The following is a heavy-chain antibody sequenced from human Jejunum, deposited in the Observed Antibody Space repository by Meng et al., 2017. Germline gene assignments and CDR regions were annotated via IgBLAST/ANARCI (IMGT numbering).Heavy chain of an antibody. V-gene: IGHV4-61*02. CDR2: IYSSGTT. J-gene: IGHJ6*02. Sequence: SETLSLTCTVSGGSITSGGYYWNWIRQPAGKGLEWIGRIYSSGTTNYNPSLKSRVTISVDTSKNQFSLRLSSVTAADSAVYYCARDFPKYDILTGYIIHYGMDVWGQGTTVTVSS. CDR1: GGSITSGGYY. D-gene: IGHD3-9*01. CDR3: ARDFPKYDILTGYIIHYGMDV.